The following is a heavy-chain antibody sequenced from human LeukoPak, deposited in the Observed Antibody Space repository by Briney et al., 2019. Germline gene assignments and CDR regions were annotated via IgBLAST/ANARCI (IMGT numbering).Heavy chain of an antibody. CDR2: IHTGGNT. CDR3: ARTYYYDSGAYYPFDY. D-gene: IGHD3-22*01. CDR1: GFTVSSNY. J-gene: IGHJ4*02. V-gene: IGHV3-53*01. Sequence: GGSLRLSCEASGFTVSSNYMSWVRQAPGKGLEWVSVIHTGGNTFYADSVKGRFIIPRDNSKNTVYLQMSSLRAEDTAVYYCARTYYYDSGAYYPFDYWGQGTLVTVSS.